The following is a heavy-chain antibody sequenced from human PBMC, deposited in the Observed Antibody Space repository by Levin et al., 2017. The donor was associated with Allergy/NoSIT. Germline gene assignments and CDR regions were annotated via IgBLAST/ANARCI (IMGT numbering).Heavy chain of an antibody. CDR1: GYTFTGYY. V-gene: IGHV1-2*02. Sequence: ASVKVSCKASGYTFTGYYMHWVRQAPGQGLEWMGWINPNSGGTNYAQKFQGRVTMTRDTSISTAYMELSRLRSDDTAVYYCARDHLLVRGVIINNYYMDVWGKGTTVTVSS. J-gene: IGHJ6*03. D-gene: IGHD3-10*01. CDR2: INPNSGGT. CDR3: ARDHLLVRGVIINNYYMDV.